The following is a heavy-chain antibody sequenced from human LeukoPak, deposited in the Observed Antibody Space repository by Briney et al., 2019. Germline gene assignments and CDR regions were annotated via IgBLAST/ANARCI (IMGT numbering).Heavy chain of an antibody. J-gene: IGHJ4*02. D-gene: IGHD5-24*01. V-gene: IGHV3-21*01. CDR1: GFTFSSYA. Sequence: GGSLRLSCAASGFTFSSYAMSWVRQAPGKGLEWVSSISSSSSYIYYADSVKGRFTISRDNAKNSLYLQMNSLRAEDTAVYYCARVGDGYNHFDYWGQGTLVTVSS. CDR3: ARVGDGYNHFDY. CDR2: ISSSSSYI.